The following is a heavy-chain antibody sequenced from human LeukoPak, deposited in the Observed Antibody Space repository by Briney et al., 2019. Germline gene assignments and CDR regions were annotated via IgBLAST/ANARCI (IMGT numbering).Heavy chain of an antibody. V-gene: IGHV3-21*01. J-gene: IGHJ3*02. CDR2: ISSSSSYI. CDR3: ASEVVVVPAAIWEAHDAFDI. D-gene: IGHD2-2*02. CDR1: GFTFSSYS. Sequence: PGGSLRLSCAASGFTFSSYSMNWVRQAPGKVLEWVSSISSSSSYIYYADSVKGRFTISRDNAKNSLYLQMNSLRAEDTAVYYCASEVVVVPAAIWEAHDAFDIWGQGTMVTVSS.